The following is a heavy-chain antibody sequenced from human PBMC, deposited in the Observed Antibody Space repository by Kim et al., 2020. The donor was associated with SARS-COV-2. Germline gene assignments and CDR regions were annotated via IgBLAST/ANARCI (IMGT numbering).Heavy chain of an antibody. V-gene: IGHV1-69*13. Sequence: SVKVSCKASGGTFSSYAISWVRQAPGQGLEWMGGIIPIFGTANYAQKFQGRVTITADESTSTAYMELSSLRSEDTAVYYCARDKVRAVLYSSSWYVREPDYWGQGTLVTVSS. CDR1: GGTFSSYA. J-gene: IGHJ4*02. CDR2: IIPIFGTA. D-gene: IGHD6-13*01. CDR3: ARDKVRAVLYSSSWYVREPDY.